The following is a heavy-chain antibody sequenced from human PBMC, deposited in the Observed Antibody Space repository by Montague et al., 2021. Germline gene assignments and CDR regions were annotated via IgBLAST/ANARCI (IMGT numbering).Heavy chain of an antibody. CDR3: ARDRGGNYYFEY. V-gene: IGHV3-53*01. CDR2: T. Sequence: TYYADSLKGRFTISRDNSKNTLYLQMDSLRAWDTAVYYCARDRGGNYYFEYWGQGTLVTVAS. J-gene: IGHJ4*02. D-gene: IGHD1-7*01.